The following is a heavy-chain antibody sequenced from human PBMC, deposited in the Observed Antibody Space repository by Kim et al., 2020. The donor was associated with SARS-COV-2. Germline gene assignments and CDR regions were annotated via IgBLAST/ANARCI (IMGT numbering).Heavy chain of an antibody. V-gene: IGHV1-46*01. D-gene: IGHD2-2*01. J-gene: IGHJ4*02. CDR2: T. Sequence: TSYSRNFQGRLTMTRDTSTSTVYMELSSLRSEDTAVYYCAREKASTYYFDHWGQGTLVTVSS. CDR3: AREKASTYYFDH.